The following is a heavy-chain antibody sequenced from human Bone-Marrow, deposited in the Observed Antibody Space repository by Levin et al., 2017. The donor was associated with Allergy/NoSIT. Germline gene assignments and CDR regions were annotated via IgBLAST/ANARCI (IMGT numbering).Heavy chain of an antibody. J-gene: IGHJ4*02. CDR1: GFTFSNYA. CDR3: AKEMTTVIPVFDY. D-gene: IGHD4-17*01. Sequence: GGSLRLSCAASGFTFSNYAMSWVRQAPGKGLEWVSAITISGRTYYADSAKGRFTVSRDNSKNTLYLQMNSLRADDTAVYYCAKEMTTVIPVFDYWGQGTLVTVSS. V-gene: IGHV3-23*01. CDR2: ITISGRT.